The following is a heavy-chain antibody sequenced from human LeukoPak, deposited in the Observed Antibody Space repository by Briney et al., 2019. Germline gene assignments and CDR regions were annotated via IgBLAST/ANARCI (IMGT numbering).Heavy chain of an antibody. CDR1: GFTFSSYA. V-gene: IGHV3-23*01. Sequence: PGGSLRLSCAASGFTFSSYAMSWVRQAPGKGLEWVSAISGSGGSTYYADSVKGRFTISRDNSKNTLYLQMNSLRAEDTAVYYCAKGSNYYGSGSYDWFDPWGQGTLVTVSS. J-gene: IGHJ5*02. CDR2: ISGSGGST. D-gene: IGHD3-10*01. CDR3: AKGSNYYGSGSYDWFDP.